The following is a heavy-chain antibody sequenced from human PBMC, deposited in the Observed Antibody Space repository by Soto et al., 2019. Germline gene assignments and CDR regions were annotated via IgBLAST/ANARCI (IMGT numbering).Heavy chain of an antibody. Sequence: EVQLLESGGGWLQPGGSLRLSCAASGFTLSSYAMNWVRQAPGKGLEWVSGITGSGAGSYYSDSVKGRFTISRDNPKTTLHLQMNSLRAEDTAVYYCAKAYSNSWPNDWFDPWGQGTLVTVSS. J-gene: IGHJ5*02. V-gene: IGHV3-23*01. CDR3: AKAYSNSWPNDWFDP. CDR1: GFTLSSYA. D-gene: IGHD6-13*01. CDR2: ITGSGAGS.